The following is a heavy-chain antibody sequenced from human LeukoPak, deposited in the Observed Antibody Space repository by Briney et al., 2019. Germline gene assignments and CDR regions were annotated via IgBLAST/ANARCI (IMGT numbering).Heavy chain of an antibody. J-gene: IGHJ6*03. D-gene: IGHD5-18*01. CDR2: IHSGGTT. CDR3: ARDSPHGYTLGHYYYFMDV. CDR1: GGSIRPYY. Sequence: PSETLSLTCTVSGGSIRPYYWTWIRQSAGKGLEFIGRIHSGGTTNYNPSLASRVSLSVDTSNNQVSLRLSSVTAADTAVYYCARDSPHGYTLGHYYYFMDVWGKGTTVTVS. V-gene: IGHV4-4*07.